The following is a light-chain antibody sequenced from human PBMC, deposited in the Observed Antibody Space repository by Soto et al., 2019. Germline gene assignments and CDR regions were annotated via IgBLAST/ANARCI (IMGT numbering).Light chain of an antibody. CDR2: EVS. J-gene: IGLJ3*02. CDR3: SSYTTAYTQV. CDR1: SSDVGGYNY. Sequence: QSALTQPASVSGSPGQSITISCTGTSSDVGGYNYVSWYQQHPGKAPKLIIYEVSNRPSGVSNRFSGSKSGNTASLTISRLQAEDEAHYYCSSYTTAYTQVFGGGTKLTVL. V-gene: IGLV2-14*01.